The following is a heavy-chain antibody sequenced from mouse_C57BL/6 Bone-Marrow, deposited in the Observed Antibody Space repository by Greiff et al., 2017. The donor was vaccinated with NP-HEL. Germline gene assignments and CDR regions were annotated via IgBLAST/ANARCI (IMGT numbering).Heavy chain of an antibody. CDR3: ARWLALAY. D-gene: IGHD2-2*01. Sequence: VQLQQSGPELVKPGASVKISCKASGYTFTDYYMNWVKQSHGKSLEWIGDINPNNGGTSYNQKFKGKATLTVDKSSSTAYMELRSLTSEDSAVYYCARWLALAYWGQGTLVTVSA. CDR2: INPNNGGT. J-gene: IGHJ3*01. CDR1: GYTFTDYY. V-gene: IGHV1-26*01.